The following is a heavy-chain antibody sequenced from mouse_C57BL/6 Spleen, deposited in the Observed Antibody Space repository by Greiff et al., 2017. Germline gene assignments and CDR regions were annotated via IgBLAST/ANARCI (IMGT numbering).Heavy chain of an antibody. CDR1: GYTFTDYY. CDR2: INPNNGGT. V-gene: IGHV1-26*01. Sequence: VQLQQSGPELVKPGASVKISCKAPGYTFTDYYMNWVKQSHGQSLEWIGDINPNNGGTSYNQKFKGKATLTVDKSSSTASMELRSLTSEDSAVYYCARGYGNYYDYWGQGTTLTVSA. CDR3: ARGYGNYYDY. D-gene: IGHD2-1*01. J-gene: IGHJ2*01.